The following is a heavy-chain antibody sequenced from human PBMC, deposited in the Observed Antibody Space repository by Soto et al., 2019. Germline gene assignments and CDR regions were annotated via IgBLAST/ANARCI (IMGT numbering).Heavy chain of an antibody. CDR2: ISSSSNK. CDR3: ARGHGVATTMGWFDP. V-gene: IGHV3-48*01. D-gene: IGHD5-12*01. J-gene: IGHJ5*02. CDR1: GFTFSSYS. Sequence: GGSLRLSCAASGFTFSSYSMNWVRQAPGKGLEWVSYISSSSNKYYADSVKGRFSISRDNSKNTLYLLMNSLRAEDTAVYYCARGHGVATTMGWFDPWGQGTLVTVSS.